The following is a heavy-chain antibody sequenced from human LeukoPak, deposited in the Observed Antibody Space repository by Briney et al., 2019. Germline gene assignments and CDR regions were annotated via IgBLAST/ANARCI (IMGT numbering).Heavy chain of an antibody. Sequence: GASVKVSCKASGGTFSSYAISWVRQAPGQGLEWMGGIIPIFGTANYAQKFQGRVTITADESTSTAYMELSSLRSEDTAVYYCARVSVVRGGTWFDPWGQGTLVTVSS. CDR3: ARVSVVRGGTWFDP. J-gene: IGHJ5*02. V-gene: IGHV1-69*13. D-gene: IGHD3-10*01. CDR2: IIPIFGTA. CDR1: GGTFSSYA.